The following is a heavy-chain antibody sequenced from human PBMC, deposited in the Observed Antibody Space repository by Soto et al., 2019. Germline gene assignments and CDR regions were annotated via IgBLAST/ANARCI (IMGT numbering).Heavy chain of an antibody. D-gene: IGHD6-19*01. CDR1: GFTFSSYA. CDR3: ARDSLRVGWLSYYLDY. Sequence: PGGSLRLSCAASGFTFSSYAMSWVRQAPGKGLEWVSAISGSGGSTYYADSVKGRFTISRDNAKNSLYLQMNSLRAEDTAVYYCARDSLRVGWLSYYLDYWGQGTLVTVSS. CDR2: ISGSGGST. V-gene: IGHV3-23*01. J-gene: IGHJ4*02.